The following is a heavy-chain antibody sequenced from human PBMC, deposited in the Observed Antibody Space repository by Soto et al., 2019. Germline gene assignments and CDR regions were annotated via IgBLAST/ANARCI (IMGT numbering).Heavy chain of an antibody. Sequence: QVQLVQSGAEVKKPGSSVKVSCKASGGTSGSNAISWVRQAPGQGLEWMGGITLIFGTANYAQKFQGRVTISTEESTTRDYMELSSQKSEDTAVYYCESSVVAAVIGFGYYYDSVDVWGQGTTVTVSS. CDR3: ESSVVAAVIGFGYYYDSVDV. CDR1: GGTSGSNA. CDR2: ITLIFGTA. J-gene: IGHJ6*02. D-gene: IGHD2-2*02. V-gene: IGHV1-69*01.